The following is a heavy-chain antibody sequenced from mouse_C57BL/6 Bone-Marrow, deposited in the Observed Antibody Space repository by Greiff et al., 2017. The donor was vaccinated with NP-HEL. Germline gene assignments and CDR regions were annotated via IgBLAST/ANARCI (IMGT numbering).Heavy chain of an antibody. CDR2: IYPGSGNT. J-gene: IGHJ3*01. CDR1: GYTFTDYY. CDR3: ALWGDAWFAY. V-gene: IGHV1-76*01. Sequence: VQLQQSGAELVRPGASVKLSCKASGYTFTDYYINWVKQRPGQGLEWIARIYPGSGNTYYNEKFKVKATLTAEKSSSTAYMQLSSLTSEDSAVYFCALWGDAWFAYWGQGTLVTVSA.